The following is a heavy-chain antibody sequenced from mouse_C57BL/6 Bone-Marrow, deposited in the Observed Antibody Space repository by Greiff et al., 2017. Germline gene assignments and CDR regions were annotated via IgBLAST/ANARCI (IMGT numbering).Heavy chain of an antibody. V-gene: IGHV1-53*01. CDR2: INPSNGGT. CDR3: AREDWDGPWFAY. J-gene: IGHJ3*01. D-gene: IGHD4-1*01. Sequence: VKLKQPGTELVKPGASVKLSCKASGYTFTSYWMHWVKQRPGQGLEWIGNINPSNGGTNYNEKFKSKATLTVDKSSSTAYMQLSSLTSEDSAVYYCAREDWDGPWFAYWGQGALVTVSA. CDR1: GYTFTSYW.